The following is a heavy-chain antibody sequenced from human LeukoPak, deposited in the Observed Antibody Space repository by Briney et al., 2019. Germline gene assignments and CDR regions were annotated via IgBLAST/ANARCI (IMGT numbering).Heavy chain of an antibody. CDR3: ARGVVPAAIRTYYYGMDV. Sequence: ASVKVSCKASGYTFTSYGISWVRQAPGQGLEWMGWISAYNGNTNYAQKLQGRVTMTTDTSTSTAYMELRSLRSDDTAVYYCARGVVPAAIRTYYYGMDVWGQGTTVTVSS. CDR1: GYTFTSYG. V-gene: IGHV1-18*01. J-gene: IGHJ6*02. D-gene: IGHD2-2*02. CDR2: ISAYNGNT.